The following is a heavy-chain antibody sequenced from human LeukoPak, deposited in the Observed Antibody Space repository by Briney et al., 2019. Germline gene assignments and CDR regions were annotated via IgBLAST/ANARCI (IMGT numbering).Heavy chain of an antibody. Sequence: PSETLSLTCAVSGYSISSGYYWGWIRQPPGKGLEWIGSIYHSGSTYYNPSLKSRVTISVDTSKNQFSLKLSSVTAADTAIYYCARQVTSSRRTPFDYWGKGTLVTVSS. D-gene: IGHD6-13*01. V-gene: IGHV4-38-2*01. CDR2: IYHSGST. CDR3: ARQVTSSRRTPFDY. J-gene: IGHJ4*02. CDR1: GYSISSGYY.